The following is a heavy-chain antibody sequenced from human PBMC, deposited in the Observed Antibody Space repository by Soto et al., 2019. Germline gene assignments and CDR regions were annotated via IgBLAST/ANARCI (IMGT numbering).Heavy chain of an antibody. J-gene: IGHJ6*02. V-gene: IGHV1-69*12. D-gene: IGHD1-7*01. CDR2: IIPIFGTA. CDR3: ARDRRYNWNSDYYYYGMDV. Sequence: QVQLVQSGAEVKKPGSSVKVSCKASGGTFSSYAISWVRQAPGQGLEWMGGIIPIFGTANYAQKFQGRVTITAAASTSTACMELGSLRSEDTAVYYCARDRRYNWNSDYYYYGMDVWGQGTTVTVSS. CDR1: GGTFSSYA.